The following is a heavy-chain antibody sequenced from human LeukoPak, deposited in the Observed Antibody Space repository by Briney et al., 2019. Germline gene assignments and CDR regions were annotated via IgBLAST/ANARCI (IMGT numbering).Heavy chain of an antibody. CDR3: ATGFFETGGWNHYYYYMDV. CDR1: GGIFSRFA. D-gene: IGHD2-8*02. V-gene: IGHV1-69*06. Sequence: SVKVSCKASGGIFSRFAINWVRQAPGQGLEWMGAIIPVFGKTDYGQNFQGRVTITADKSTRTAYMEMRSLRSEDTAVYYCATGFFETGGWNHYYYYMDVWGKGTTVTVSS. CDR2: IIPVFGKT. J-gene: IGHJ6*03.